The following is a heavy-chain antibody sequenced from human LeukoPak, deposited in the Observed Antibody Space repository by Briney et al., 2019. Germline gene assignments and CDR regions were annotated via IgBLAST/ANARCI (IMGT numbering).Heavy chain of an antibody. J-gene: IGHJ4*02. V-gene: IGHV3-23*01. CDR2: ISGSGGST. D-gene: IGHD6-13*01. CDR1: GFTFSSYA. CDR3: AKVGYSSSWYDSGFDY. Sequence: PGGSLRLSCAASGFTFSSYAMSWVRQAPGKGLEWVSAISGSGGSTYYADSVKGRFTISRDNSKNTLYLQMYSLRAEDTAVYYCAKVGYSSSWYDSGFDYWGQGTLVTVSS.